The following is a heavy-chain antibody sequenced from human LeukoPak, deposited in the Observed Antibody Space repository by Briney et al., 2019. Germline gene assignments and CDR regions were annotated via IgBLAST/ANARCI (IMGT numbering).Heavy chain of an antibody. D-gene: IGHD1-26*01. CDR2: IIPIFGTA. V-gene: IGHV1-69*13. CDR3: ARERRVRGSYVGYFDY. CDR1: GDTFSSYA. J-gene: IGHJ4*02. Sequence: SVKVSCKASGDTFSSYAISWVRQAPGQGLEWMGGIIPIFGTANYAQKFQGRVSITADESTSTAYMELSSLRSEDTAVYYCARERRVRGSYVGYFDYWGQGTLVTVSS.